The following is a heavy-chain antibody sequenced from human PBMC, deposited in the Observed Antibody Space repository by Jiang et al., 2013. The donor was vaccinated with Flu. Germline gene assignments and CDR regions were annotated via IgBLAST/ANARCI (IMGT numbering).Heavy chain of an antibody. CDR1: TFSDYY. CDR2: ISSSSSYT. Sequence: TFSDYYMSWIRQAPGKGLEWVSYISSSSSYTNYADSVKGRFTISRDNAKNSLYLQMNSLRAEDTAVYYCARGSSLTVWYFDLWGRGTLVTVSS. D-gene: IGHD3-10*01. V-gene: IGHV3-11*06. CDR3: ARGSSLTVWYFDL. J-gene: IGHJ2*01.